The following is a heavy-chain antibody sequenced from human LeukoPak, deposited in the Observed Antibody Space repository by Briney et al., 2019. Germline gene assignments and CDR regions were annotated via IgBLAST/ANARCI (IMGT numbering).Heavy chain of an antibody. Sequence: GGSLRLSCAASGFTFSSYEMNWVRQAPGKGLEWVSYISSSGSTIYYADSVKGRFTISRDNSKDTLYLQMNSLRPEDTALYYCAKEGHYVWGSYRPEWLKSWGQGTLVTVSS. J-gene: IGHJ5*02. CDR1: GFTFSSYE. CDR2: ISSSGSTI. CDR3: AKEGHYVWGSYRPEWLKS. D-gene: IGHD3-16*02. V-gene: IGHV3-48*03.